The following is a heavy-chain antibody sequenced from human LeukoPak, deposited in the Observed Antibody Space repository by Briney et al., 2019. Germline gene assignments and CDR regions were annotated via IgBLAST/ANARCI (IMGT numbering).Heavy chain of an antibody. J-gene: IGHJ4*02. V-gene: IGHV4-61*01. CDR1: GDSINSGSYY. CDR3: ARTTHPDAKEWPFFSY. D-gene: IGHD3-3*01. Sequence: SETLSLTCTVSGDSINSGSYYWSWIRQPPGKGLEWIAYIYYSGSAKYNPSLKSRVTISADTSKNQFSLRVTSVTAADTAVYYRARTTHPDAKEWPFFSYWGQGILGTGSS. CDR2: IYYSGSA.